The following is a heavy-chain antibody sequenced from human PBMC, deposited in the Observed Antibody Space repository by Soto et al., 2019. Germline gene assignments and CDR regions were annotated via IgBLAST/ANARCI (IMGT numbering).Heavy chain of an antibody. CDR3: ARHQLGTRQWFDP. D-gene: IGHD3-16*01. Sequence: XESVKISRQESQSSFPNYGVIWVRQKPGKGLEWMGRIDPSDSYTNYNPSFQGHVTISADKSITTVYLHWSSLKASDTAMYYCARHQLGTRQWFDPWGQGTQVTVSS. V-gene: IGHV5-10-1*01. J-gene: IGHJ5*02. CDR1: QSSFPNYG. CDR2: IDPSDSYT.